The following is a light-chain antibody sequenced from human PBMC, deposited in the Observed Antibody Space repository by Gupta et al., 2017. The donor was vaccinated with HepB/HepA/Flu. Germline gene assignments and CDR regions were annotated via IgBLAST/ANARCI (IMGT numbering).Light chain of an antibody. CDR1: QTISNL. CDR2: KTS. CDR3: QRDNSDSFT. V-gene: IGKV1-5*03. J-gene: IGKJ3*01. Sequence: DIQMTQSPSALSASVGARVTITCRASQTISNLLAWYQQKPGRAPKLLIYKTSTLESEVPSRFSGSGSGTEFTLTISSLQPDDFATYYCQRDNSDSFTFGPGTKVDIK.